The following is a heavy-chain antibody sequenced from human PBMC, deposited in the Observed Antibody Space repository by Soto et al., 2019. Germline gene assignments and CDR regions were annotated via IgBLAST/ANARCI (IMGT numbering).Heavy chain of an antibody. V-gene: IGHV4-59*08. CDR1: VDSIGGYY. CDR3: ARLGGYYQAFDS. Sequence: SETLSLTCTVFVDSIGGYYWSWIRQPPGKGLEWIGYIYYSGTTNYNPSLKSRVTISVDSSKNQFSLKLDSVTAADTAVYYCARLGGYYQAFDSWGQGTLVTVSS. J-gene: IGHJ4*02. CDR2: IYYSGTT. D-gene: IGHD3-22*01.